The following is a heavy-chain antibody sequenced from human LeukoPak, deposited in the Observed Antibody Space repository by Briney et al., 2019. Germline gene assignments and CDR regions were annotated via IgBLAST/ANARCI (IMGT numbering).Heavy chain of an antibody. CDR3: AKGSGRLHAYYFDY. CDR1: GFTSSSYA. V-gene: IGHV3-23*01. J-gene: IGHJ4*02. Sequence: PGGSLRLSCAASGFTSSSYAMSWVRQAPGKGLEWVSAISGSGGSTYYADSVKGRFTISRDNSKNTLYLQMNSLRAEDTAVYYCAKGSGRLHAYYFDYWGQGTLVTVSS. CDR2: ISGSGGST. D-gene: IGHD6-25*01.